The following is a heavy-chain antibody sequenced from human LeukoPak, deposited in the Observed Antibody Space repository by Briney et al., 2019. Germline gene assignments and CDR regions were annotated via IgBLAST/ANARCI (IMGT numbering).Heavy chain of an antibody. CDR2: IVVGSGNT. V-gene: IGHV1-58*02. J-gene: IGHJ5*02. Sequence: SVKVSCKASGFTFTSSAMQWVRQARGQRLEWIVRIVVGSGNTNYAQKFQERVTITRDMSTSTAYMELSSLRSEDTAVYYCEADRGMGYQLLGSNWFDPWGQGTLVTVSS. CDR3: EADRGMGYQLLGSNWFDP. CDR1: GFTFTSSA. D-gene: IGHD2-2*01.